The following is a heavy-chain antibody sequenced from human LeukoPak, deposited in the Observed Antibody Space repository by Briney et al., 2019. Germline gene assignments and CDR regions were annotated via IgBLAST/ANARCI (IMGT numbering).Heavy chain of an antibody. D-gene: IGHD3-3*01. CDR1: GFTFSSYW. CDR2: INSDGSST. J-gene: IGHJ6*02. V-gene: IGHV3-74*01. CDR3: ARDRYYYFWSGVYYYGMDV. Sequence: GGSLRLSCAASGFTFSSYWMHWVRQAPGKGLVWVSRINSDGSSTSYADSVKGRFTISRDNAKNTLYLQMNSLRAEDTAVYYCARDRYYYFWSGVYYYGMDVWGQGTTVTVSS.